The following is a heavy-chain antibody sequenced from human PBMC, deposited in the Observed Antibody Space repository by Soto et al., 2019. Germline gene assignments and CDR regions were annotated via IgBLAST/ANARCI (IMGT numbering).Heavy chain of an antibody. D-gene: IGHD2-15*01. CDR1: GFTFSSYG. J-gene: IGHJ4*02. Sequence: PGGSLRLSCAASGFTFSSYGMHGVRQAPGKGLEWVAVISYDGSNKYYADSVKGRFTISRDNSKNTLYLQMNSLRAEDTAVYYCARDLCSGGSCYSYYFDYWGQGTLVTVSS. V-gene: IGHV3-30*03. CDR3: ARDLCSGGSCYSYYFDY. CDR2: ISYDGSNK.